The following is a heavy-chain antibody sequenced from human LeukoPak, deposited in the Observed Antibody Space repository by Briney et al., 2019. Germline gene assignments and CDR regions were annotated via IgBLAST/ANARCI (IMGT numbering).Heavy chain of an antibody. J-gene: IGHJ4*02. D-gene: IGHD5-12*01. CDR3: AIRKSGNAIDY. V-gene: IGHV3-66*01. CDR2: IYSGGST. Sequence: GGSLRLSCAASGFAVSSNYMSWVRQAPGKGLEWVAAIYSGGSTNYADSVKGRFTISRDNSKNTLYLLMNSLRAEDTAVYYCAIRKSGNAIDYWGQGTLATVSS. CDR1: GFAVSSNY.